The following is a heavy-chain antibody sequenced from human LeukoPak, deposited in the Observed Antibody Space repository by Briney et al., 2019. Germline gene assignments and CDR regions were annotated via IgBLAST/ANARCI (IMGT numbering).Heavy chain of an antibody. CDR1: GFTFSSYA. CDR3: AREKTDWALYWYFDL. V-gene: IGHV3-30*14. Sequence: GGSLRLSCATSGFTFSSYAIHWVRQAPGKGLEWVAVISGFGIYKYYADSAKGRFTISRDNSKNTLYLQMNSLRAEDTAVYYCAREKTDWALYWYFDLWGRGTLVTVSS. D-gene: IGHD3-9*01. CDR2: ISGFGIYK. J-gene: IGHJ2*01.